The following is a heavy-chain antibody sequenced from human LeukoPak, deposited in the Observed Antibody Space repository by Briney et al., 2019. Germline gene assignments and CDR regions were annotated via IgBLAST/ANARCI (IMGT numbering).Heavy chain of an antibody. D-gene: IGHD2-2*01. J-gene: IGHJ6*02. V-gene: IGHV3-74*01. CDR2: INSDGSST. CDR1: GFTLSSYW. CDR3: ARGSQRGTAANYYGMDV. Sequence: PGGSLRLSCAASGFTLSSYWMHWVRQVPGKGLVWVSRINSDGSSTTYADSVKGRFTISRENAKNTLYLQMNSLRAEDTAVYHCARGSQRGTAANYYGMDVWGQGTTVTVSS.